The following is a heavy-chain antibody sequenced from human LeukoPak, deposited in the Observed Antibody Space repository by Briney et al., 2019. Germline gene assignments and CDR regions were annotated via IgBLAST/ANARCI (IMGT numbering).Heavy chain of an antibody. V-gene: IGHV3-23*01. CDR1: GLTFSSYA. J-gene: IGHJ4*02. CDR2: ISGNGGGT. CDR3: ARDLDSGSYYAFDY. D-gene: IGHD1-26*01. Sequence: GGSLRLSCAASGLTFSSYAMSWVRQAPGKGLEWGSGISGNGGGTYYADSVKGRFTISRDNSKNTLYLQMSSLRGEDTAVYYCARDLDSGSYYAFDYWGQGTLVTVSS.